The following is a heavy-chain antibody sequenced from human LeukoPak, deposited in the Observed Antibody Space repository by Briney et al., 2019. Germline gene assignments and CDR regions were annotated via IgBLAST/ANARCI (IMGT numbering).Heavy chain of an antibody. D-gene: IGHD3-22*01. CDR1: GGSISSSSYY. J-gene: IGHJ5*02. CDR3: ARDPQIPADSSGYYYGNWFDP. Sequence: SETLSLTCTVSGGSISSSSYYWGWIRQPPGKGLEWIGSIYDSGSTYYNPSLKSRVTISVDTSKNQFSLKLSSVTAADTAVYYCARDPQIPADSSGYYYGNWFDPWGQGTLVTVSS. V-gene: IGHV4-39*02. CDR2: IYDSGST.